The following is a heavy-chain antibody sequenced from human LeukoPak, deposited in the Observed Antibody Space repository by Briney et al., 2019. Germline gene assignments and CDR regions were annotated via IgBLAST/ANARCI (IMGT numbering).Heavy chain of an antibody. CDR1: GFTFSSHW. Sequence: GGSLRLSCAASGFTFSSHWMSWVRQAPGKGLEWVANIKQDGSEKYYVDSVKGRFTISRDNSKNTLYLQMNSLRAEDTAVNYCAKVPDYYDSSGYPEYFQHWGQGTLVTVSS. J-gene: IGHJ1*01. V-gene: IGHV3-7*03. CDR2: IKQDGSEK. D-gene: IGHD3-22*01. CDR3: AKVPDYYDSSGYPEYFQH.